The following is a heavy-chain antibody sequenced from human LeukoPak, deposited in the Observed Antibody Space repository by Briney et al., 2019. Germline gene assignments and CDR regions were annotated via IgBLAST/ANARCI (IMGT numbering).Heavy chain of an antibody. V-gene: IGHV1-2*04. Sequence: ASVKVSCKASGYTFTGYYMHWVRQAPGQGLEWMGWINPNSGGTNYAQKFQGWVTMTRDTSISTAYMELSRLRSDDTAVYYCARSRLWVGEGYEDNWFHPLGQGTLVTVSS. J-gene: IGHJ5*02. D-gene: IGHD3-10*01. CDR1: GYTFTGYY. CDR3: ARSRLWVGEGYEDNWFHP. CDR2: INPNSGGT.